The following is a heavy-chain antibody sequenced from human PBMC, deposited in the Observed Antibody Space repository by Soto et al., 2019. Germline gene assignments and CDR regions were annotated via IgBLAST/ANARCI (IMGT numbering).Heavy chain of an antibody. V-gene: IGHV3-13*01. CDR3: ARGSTGYYFDY. Sequence: GGSLRLSCAASGFTFSSYDIHWVRQATGKGLEWVSAIGTAGDTYYPGSVKGRFTISRENAKNSLYLQMNSLRAGDTAVYYCARGSTGYYFDYWGQGTLVTVSS. CDR1: GFTFSSYD. CDR2: IGTAGDT. J-gene: IGHJ4*02.